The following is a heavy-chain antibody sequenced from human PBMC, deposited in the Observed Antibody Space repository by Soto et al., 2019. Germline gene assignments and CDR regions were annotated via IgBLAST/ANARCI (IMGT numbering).Heavy chain of an antibody. CDR3: ARGRYCISTSCYLDY. V-gene: IGHV3-7*01. J-gene: IGHJ4*02. CDR2: IKQDGSEK. Sequence: EVQLVESGGGLVQPGGSLRLSCAASGFTFSSYWMSWVRQAPGKGLEWVANIKQDGSEKYNVDSVKGRFTISRDNAKNSLYLQMNSLRAEDTAVYYCARGRYCISTSCYLDYWGQGTLVTVSS. CDR1: GFTFSSYW. D-gene: IGHD2-2*01.